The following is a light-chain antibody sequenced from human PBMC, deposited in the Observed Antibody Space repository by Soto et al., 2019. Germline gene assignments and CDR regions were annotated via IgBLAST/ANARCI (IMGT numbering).Light chain of an antibody. CDR1: SRDVGAYNY. J-gene: IGLJ1*01. Sequence: QSVLTQPASVSGSPGQSITIVCTGTSRDVGAYNYVSWYQQHPGKAPKLMIYQVSNRPSGISTRFSGAKSGNTASLPISGLQSEDEAAYYCSSYTRSSTYGFGSGTKLTVL. V-gene: IGLV2-14*01. CDR2: QVS. CDR3: SSYTRSSTYG.